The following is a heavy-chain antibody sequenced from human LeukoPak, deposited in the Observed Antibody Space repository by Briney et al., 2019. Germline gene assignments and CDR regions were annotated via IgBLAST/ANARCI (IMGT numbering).Heavy chain of an antibody. V-gene: IGHV3-23*01. CDR3: AKNIIAAAGMMDY. CDR2: ISGSGGDT. J-gene: IGHJ4*02. Sequence: GGSLRLSCAASGVTFSSYAMSWVRQAPGKGLEWVSVISGSGGDTYYADSVKGRFTISRDNSKNTLYLQMNTLRAEDTAVYYCAKNIIAAAGMMDYWGQGTLVTVSS. D-gene: IGHD6-13*01. CDR1: GVTFSSYA.